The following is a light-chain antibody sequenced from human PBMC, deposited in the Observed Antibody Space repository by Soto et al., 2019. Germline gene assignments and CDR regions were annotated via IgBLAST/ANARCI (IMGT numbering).Light chain of an antibody. CDR2: SNN. Sequence: QPVLTQPPSASGTPGQRVTISCSGSSSNIGSNTVNWYQKLPGTAPELLIYSNNQRPSGVPDRFSGSKSGTSASLAISGLQSEDEADYYCAAWDDSLDGHVVFGGGTKVTVL. J-gene: IGLJ2*01. CDR1: SSNIGSNT. V-gene: IGLV1-44*01. CDR3: AAWDDSLDGHVV.